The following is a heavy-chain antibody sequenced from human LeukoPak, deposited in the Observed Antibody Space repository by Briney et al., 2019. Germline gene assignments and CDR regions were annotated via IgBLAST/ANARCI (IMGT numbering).Heavy chain of an antibody. CDR2: INHSGST. CDR1: GGSFSGYY. Sequence: SETLSLTCAVYGGSFSGYYWSWIRQPPGKGLEWIGEINHSGSTNYNPSLKSRVTISVDTSKNQFSLKLSSVTAADTAVYCCARGGRWLQLMFDYWGQGTLVTVSS. D-gene: IGHD5-24*01. CDR3: ARGGRWLQLMFDY. V-gene: IGHV4-34*01. J-gene: IGHJ4*02.